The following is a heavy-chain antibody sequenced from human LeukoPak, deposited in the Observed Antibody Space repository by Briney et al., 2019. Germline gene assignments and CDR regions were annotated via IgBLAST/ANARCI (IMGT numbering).Heavy chain of an antibody. Sequence: GGSLRLSCAASGFTFSSYAMSWVRQAPGKGLVWVSRINSDGRTTTYADSVKGRFTISRDNAKNTLYLQMNSLRAEDTAVYYCARWNLEMDAFDIWGQGTMVTVSS. D-gene: IGHD5-24*01. V-gene: IGHV3-74*01. CDR1: GFTFSSYA. CDR3: ARWNLEMDAFDI. CDR2: INSDGRTT. J-gene: IGHJ3*02.